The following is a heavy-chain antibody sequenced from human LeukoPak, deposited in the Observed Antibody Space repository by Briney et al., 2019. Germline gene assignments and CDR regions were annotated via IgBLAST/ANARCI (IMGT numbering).Heavy chain of an antibody. Sequence: PGGSLRLSCAASGFTFSSYAMSWVRQAPGKGLEWVSAISGSGGSTYYADSVKGRFTISRDNSKNTLYLQMNSLRAEDTAVYYCAKDQGHYYGSGSYDYWGQGTLVTVSS. CDR3: AKDQGHYYGSGSYDY. CDR1: GFTFSSYA. D-gene: IGHD3-10*01. J-gene: IGHJ4*02. CDR2: ISGSGGST. V-gene: IGHV3-23*01.